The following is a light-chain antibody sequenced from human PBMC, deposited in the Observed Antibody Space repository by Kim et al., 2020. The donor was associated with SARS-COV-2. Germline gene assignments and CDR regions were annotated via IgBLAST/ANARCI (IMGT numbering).Light chain of an antibody. Sequence: GQSITSACTGTSSDVGAYNFVSWYQQHPGKAPKLMIYDVSKRPSGVSNRFSGSKSGNTASLTISGLQAEDEADYHCSSYTSSSTLVFGGGTQLTVL. CDR2: DVS. CDR3: SSYTSSSTLV. CDR1: SSDVGAYNF. J-gene: IGLJ2*01. V-gene: IGLV2-14*04.